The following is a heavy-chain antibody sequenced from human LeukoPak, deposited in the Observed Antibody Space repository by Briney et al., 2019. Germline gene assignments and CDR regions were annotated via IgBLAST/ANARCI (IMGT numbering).Heavy chain of an antibody. CDR1: GYTFTGYY. CDR3: ARARGYCSSTSCYGFDP. Sequence: GSVTVSCKASGYTFTGYYMHWVRQAPGQGLEGMGWFNPNSGGTNYAQKFQGWVTMTRDTSISTAYIQLSRLRSDDTAVYYCARARGYCSSTSCYGFDPWGQGTLVTVSS. CDR2: FNPNSGGT. V-gene: IGHV1-2*04. D-gene: IGHD2-2*01. J-gene: IGHJ5*02.